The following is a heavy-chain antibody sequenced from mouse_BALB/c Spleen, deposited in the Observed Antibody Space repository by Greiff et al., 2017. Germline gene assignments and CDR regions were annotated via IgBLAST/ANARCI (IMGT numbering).Heavy chain of an antibody. Sequence: EVKLVESGGGLVQPGGSRKLSCAASGFTFSSFGMHWVRQAPEKGLEWVAYISSGSSTIYYADTVKGRFTISRDNPKNTLLLQMTSLRSEDTAMYYCARSRNYAMDNGGQGTSATVSS. CDR3: ARSRNYAMDN. CDR2: ISSGSSTI. CDR1: GFTFSSFG. V-gene: IGHV5-17*02. J-gene: IGHJ4*01.